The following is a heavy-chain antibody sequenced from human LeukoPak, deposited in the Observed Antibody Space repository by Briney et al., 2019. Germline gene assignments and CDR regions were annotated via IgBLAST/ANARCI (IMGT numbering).Heavy chain of an antibody. CDR3: ASGRQLGY. CDR2: INEAGSGK. CDR1: GFTFSSFW. J-gene: IGHJ4*02. Sequence: GGSLRLSCAASGFTFSSFWMIWVRQAPGKGLEWVANINEAGSGKYYVDSVKGRFTISRDNAKNSLYLQMNSLRVEDTAIYYCASGRQLGYWGQGTLATVSA. V-gene: IGHV3-7*01. D-gene: IGHD6-13*01.